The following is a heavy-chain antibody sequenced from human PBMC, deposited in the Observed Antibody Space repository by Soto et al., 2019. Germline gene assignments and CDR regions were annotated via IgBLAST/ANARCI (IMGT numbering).Heavy chain of an antibody. CDR1: GYTFTSYA. CDR3: ARGDYYDIHDY. J-gene: IGHJ4*02. D-gene: IGHD3-22*01. V-gene: IGHV1-3*01. CDR2: INAGNGNT. Sequence: QVQLVQSGAEVKKPGASVKVSCKASGYTFTSYAMHCVRQAPGQMLEWMGWINAGNGNTKYSQKFQGRVTITRDTSASTAYMEVSSMRSEDTAVYYCARGDYYDIHDYWGQGTLVTVSS.